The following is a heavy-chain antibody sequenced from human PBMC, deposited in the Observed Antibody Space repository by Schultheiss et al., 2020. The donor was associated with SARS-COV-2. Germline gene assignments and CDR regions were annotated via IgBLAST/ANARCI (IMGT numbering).Heavy chain of an antibody. Sequence: GGSLRLSCAASGFTFSDYYMSWIRQAPGKGLEWVSYISDTGGIIYYADSVKGRFTISRDNAKNSLYLQMNSLRAEDTAVYYCARDVNCPREISSTSCYYYYYGMDVWGQGTTVTVSS. CDR3: ARDVNCPREISSTSCYYYYYGMDV. CDR2: ISDTGGII. V-gene: IGHV3-11*01. D-gene: IGHD2-2*01. CDR1: GFTFSDYY. J-gene: IGHJ6*02.